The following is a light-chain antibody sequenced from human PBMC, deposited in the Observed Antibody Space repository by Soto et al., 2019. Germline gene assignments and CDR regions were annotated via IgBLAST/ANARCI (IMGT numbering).Light chain of an antibody. CDR3: PQYVGSPLT. CDR1: QSVTTY. J-gene: IGKJ2*01. CDR2: DAS. V-gene: IGKV3-20*01. Sequence: PGERATLSCRASQSVTTYLAWYQQKPGQAPRLLIYDASTRATGIPARFSGSGSGTDFTLTISRLEPEDVAVYYCPQYVGSPLTFGKGTKLEIK.